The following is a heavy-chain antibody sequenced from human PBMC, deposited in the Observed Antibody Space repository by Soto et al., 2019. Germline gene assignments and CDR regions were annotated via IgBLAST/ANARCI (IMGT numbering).Heavy chain of an antibody. V-gene: IGHV1-69*13. CDR1: GGTFSNFA. CDR2: IIPVFGKA. J-gene: IGHJ5*02. Sequence: SVKVSCKASGGTFSNFAINWVRQAPGQGLEWMGGIIPVFGKAKYAQKFQGRVQFTADESTSTAYMEVNSLTSENTAVYYCARGSPTTVTTWFDPWGQGTLVTVSS. CDR3: ARGSPTTVTTWFDP. D-gene: IGHD4-17*01.